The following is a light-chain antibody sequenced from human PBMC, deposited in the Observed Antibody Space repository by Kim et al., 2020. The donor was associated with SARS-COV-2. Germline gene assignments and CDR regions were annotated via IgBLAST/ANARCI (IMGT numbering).Light chain of an antibody. J-gene: IGLJ2*01. CDR3: LAWGPGIRV. CDR2: VDGDGSH. Sequence: SAKLTCTMNSEYTTDAIAWHQQLPGKGPRYWMNVDGDGSHTRGDGIPDRFSGSSSGAERYLTISSLQPEDEADYYCLAWGPGIRVFGGGTKVTVL. V-gene: IGLV4-69*01. CDR1: SEYTTDA.